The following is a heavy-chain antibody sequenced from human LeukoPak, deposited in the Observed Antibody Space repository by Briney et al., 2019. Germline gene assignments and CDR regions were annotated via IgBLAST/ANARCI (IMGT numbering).Heavy chain of an antibody. Sequence: SQTLSLTCTVSGGSISSYYWSWIRQPPGKGLEWIGYIYYSGSTNYNPSLKSRVTISVDTSKNQFSLKLSSVTAADTAVYYCARRVRATGTESYYYYYYGMDVWGQGTTVTVSS. V-gene: IGHV4-59*01. D-gene: IGHD1-1*01. CDR2: IYYSGST. CDR1: GGSISSYY. CDR3: ARRVRATGTESYYYYYYGMDV. J-gene: IGHJ6*02.